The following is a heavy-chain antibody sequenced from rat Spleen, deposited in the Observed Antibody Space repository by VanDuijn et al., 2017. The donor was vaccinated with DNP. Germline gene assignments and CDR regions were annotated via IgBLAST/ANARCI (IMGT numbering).Heavy chain of an antibody. V-gene: IGHV5S10*01. Sequence: EVQLVESGGGLVQPGRSLKLSCTASGFTFSDYNMAWVRQAPKKGLEWVATIIYDGGRTYYRNAVKGRFTISRDNAKSTLFLQMDALRCEDTATDHWGRDYDSGGTDYWGQGVMVTVSS. D-gene: IGHD1-1*01. CDR2: IIYDGGRT. J-gene: IGHJ2*01. CDR1: GFTFSDYN. CDR3: GRDYDSGGTDY.